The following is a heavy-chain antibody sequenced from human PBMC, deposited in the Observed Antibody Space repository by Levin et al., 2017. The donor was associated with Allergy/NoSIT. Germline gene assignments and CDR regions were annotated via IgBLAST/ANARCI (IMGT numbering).Heavy chain of an antibody. J-gene: IGHJ4*02. CDR2: ITWNSGEK. V-gene: IGHV3-9*01. Sequence: SLKISCAASGFTFDDFAMHWVRQAPGKGLEWVSGITWNSGEKGYADSVKGQFTISRDNAQNSLYLQMNSLRVEDTALYYCVKGADGGYFDFDYWGQGTLVTVSS. D-gene: IGHD3-22*01. CDR3: VKGADGGYFDFDY. CDR1: GFTFDDFA.